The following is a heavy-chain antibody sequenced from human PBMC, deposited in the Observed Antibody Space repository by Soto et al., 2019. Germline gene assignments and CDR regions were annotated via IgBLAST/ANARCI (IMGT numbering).Heavy chain of an antibody. CDR2: ISYGGVNK. Sequence: QVQLVESGGGVVQPGGSLRLSCAASGFTFSTSVMHWDRQAPGKGLEWMAIISYGGVNKYYADSVKGRFTISRDISESTLYLQMNSLRTEDTAVYYCAREEFEDGRGHFDYWGQGTLVSVSS. CDR1: GFTFSTSV. J-gene: IGHJ4*02. D-gene: IGHD3-22*01. V-gene: IGHV3-30-3*01. CDR3: AREEFEDGRGHFDY.